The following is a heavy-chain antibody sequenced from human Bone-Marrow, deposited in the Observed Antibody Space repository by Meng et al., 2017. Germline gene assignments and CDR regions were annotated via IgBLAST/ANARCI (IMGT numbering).Heavy chain of an antibody. Sequence: GGSLRLSCVACGFTFSSYNMYGVSQTAEKGLECVSGFGPAVDTNYPGSVKGRFTISRDNAKNTLYLQMNSLRAEDTAVYYCTNDRLNHWGQGTLVTVSS. J-gene: IGHJ1*01. CDR2: FGPAVDT. CDR3: TNDRLNH. V-gene: IGHV3-13*01. CDR1: GFTFSSYN. D-gene: IGHD1-1*01.